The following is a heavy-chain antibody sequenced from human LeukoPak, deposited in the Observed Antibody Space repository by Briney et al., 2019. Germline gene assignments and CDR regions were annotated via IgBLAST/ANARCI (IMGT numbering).Heavy chain of an antibody. Sequence: SQTLSLTCAISGDSVSSNSAAWNWVRQSPSRGLEWLGRTYYRSKWYNDYALSVQSRITITADTSKNQFSLQLDSVTPEDTAVYYCAASSGGFYSWGQGTLVTVSS. CDR3: AASSGGFYS. V-gene: IGHV6-1*01. CDR2: TYYRSKWYN. J-gene: IGHJ4*02. CDR1: GDSVSSNSAA. D-gene: IGHD2-15*01.